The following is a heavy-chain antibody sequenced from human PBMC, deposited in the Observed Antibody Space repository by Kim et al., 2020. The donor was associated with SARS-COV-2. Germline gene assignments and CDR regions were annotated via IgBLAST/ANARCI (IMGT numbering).Heavy chain of an antibody. J-gene: IGHJ1*01. V-gene: IGHV3-74*01. CDR1: GVTFTTYW. D-gene: IGHD2-21*02. Sequence: GGSLRLSCTASGVTFTTYWMPWVRQVLGKGLQWVSRIKKGGRSSTYVDFVKGRFAISRDNPKATLYLRMTSLRAEDTAVYFCARGGVTGCLLDCRGEGT. CDR3: ARGGVTGCLLDC. CDR2: IKKGGRSS.